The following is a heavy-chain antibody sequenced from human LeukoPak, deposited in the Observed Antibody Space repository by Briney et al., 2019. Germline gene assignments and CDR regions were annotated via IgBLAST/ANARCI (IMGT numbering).Heavy chain of an antibody. Sequence: RGSLRLSCAASGFTFSSYEMNWVRQAPGKGLEWVSYISSSGSTIYYADSVKGRFTISRDNAKNSLYLQMNSLRAEDTAVYYCARERQGRDILTGYDAFDIWGQGTMVTVSS. CDR2: ISSSGSTI. CDR1: GFTFSSYE. V-gene: IGHV3-48*03. D-gene: IGHD3-9*01. J-gene: IGHJ3*02. CDR3: ARERQGRDILTGYDAFDI.